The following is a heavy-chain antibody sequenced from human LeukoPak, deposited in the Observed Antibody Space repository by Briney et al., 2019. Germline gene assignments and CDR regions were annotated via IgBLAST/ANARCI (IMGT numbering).Heavy chain of an antibody. CDR2: IIPIFGTA. J-gene: IGHJ6*02. CDR3: ATVRILYYYGMDV. V-gene: IGHV1-69*13. Sequence: SVKVSCKASGGTFSSYAISWVRQAPGQGLEWMGGIIPIFGTANYAQKFQGRVTITADESTSTAYMELSSLRSEDTAVYYCATVRILYYYGMDVWGQGTTVTVSS. CDR1: GGTFSSYA. D-gene: IGHD2-21*01.